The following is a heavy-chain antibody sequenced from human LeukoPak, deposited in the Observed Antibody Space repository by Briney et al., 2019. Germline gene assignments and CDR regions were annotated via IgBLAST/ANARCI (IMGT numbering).Heavy chain of an antibody. D-gene: IGHD2-21*02. J-gene: IGHJ4*02. CDR2: IISSSTTI. CDR1: GLSTTSYS. CDR3: ARLTVVTATRSLDY. Sequence: QTGGSLRLSCAASGLSTTSYSMNWVRQAPGKGLEWVSHIISSSTTIDYADSVKGRFTISRDNAKNSLYLQMNSLRDEDTAVYYCARLTVVTATRSLDYWGQGTLVTVSS. V-gene: IGHV3-48*02.